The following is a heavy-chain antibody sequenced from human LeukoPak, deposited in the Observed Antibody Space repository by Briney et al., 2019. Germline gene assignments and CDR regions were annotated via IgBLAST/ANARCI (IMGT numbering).Heavy chain of an antibody. V-gene: IGHV3-7*01. CDR2: IKQDGSEK. D-gene: IGHD3-16*02. CDR3: ARVGGRYSPLGY. Sequence: GGSLRLSCAASGFTFSNYWMSWVRQAPGKGLEWVANIKQDGSEKYYVDSVKGRFTISRDNDKNSLFLQMTSLRAEDTAVYYCARVGGRYSPLGYWGQGTLVTVSS. CDR1: GFTFSNYW. J-gene: IGHJ4*02.